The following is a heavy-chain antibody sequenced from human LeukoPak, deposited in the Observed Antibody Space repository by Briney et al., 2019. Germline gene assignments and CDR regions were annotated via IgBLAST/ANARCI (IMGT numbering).Heavy chain of an antibody. CDR1: GGSISSSSYY. CDR2: IYYSGST. V-gene: IGHV4-39*07. D-gene: IGHD3-22*01. CDR3: ARLVYDSSGYRHFDY. Sequence: SETLSLTCTVSGGSISSSSYYWGWIRQPPGKGLEWIGSIYYSGSTYYNPSLKSRVTISVDTSKNQFSLKLSSVTAADTAVYYCARLVYDSSGYRHFDYWGQGTLVTVSS. J-gene: IGHJ4*02.